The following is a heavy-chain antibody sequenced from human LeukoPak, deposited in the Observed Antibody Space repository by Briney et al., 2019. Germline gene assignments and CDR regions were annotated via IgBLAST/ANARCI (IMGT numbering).Heavy chain of an antibody. CDR1: GGSISSSSYY. V-gene: IGHV4-39*01. Sequence: SETLSLTCTVSGGSISSSSYYWGWFRQPPGKGLEWIGSIYYSGSTYYNPSLKSRVTISVDTSKNQFSLKLSSVTAADTAVYYCARYVDTAMVTRVDPWGQGTLVTVSS. D-gene: IGHD5-18*01. CDR3: ARYVDTAMVTRVDP. J-gene: IGHJ5*02. CDR2: IYYSGST.